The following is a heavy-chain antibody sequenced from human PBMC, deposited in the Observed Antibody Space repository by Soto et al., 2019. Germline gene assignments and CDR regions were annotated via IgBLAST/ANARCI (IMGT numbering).Heavy chain of an antibody. J-gene: IGHJ3*01. CDR3: ARGGRCLRGAFDV. D-gene: IGHD5-12*01. CDR2: ISFNGLSQ. V-gene: IGHV3-30*04. CDR1: GFTFSSFA. Sequence: QEILVESGGGVVQSGTSLRLSCAASGFTFSSFAMHWVRQAPGKGLEWVSVISFNGLSQFYADSVRGRVTISRDKSKNTLYLQLDSLRPDDTAVYSCARGGRCLRGAFDVWGQGTEVSVS.